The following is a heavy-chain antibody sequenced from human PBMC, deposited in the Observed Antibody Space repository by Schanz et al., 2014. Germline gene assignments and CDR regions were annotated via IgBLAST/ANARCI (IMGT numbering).Heavy chain of an antibody. CDR3: ARWFLIRGVILDS. V-gene: IGHV3-33*01. CDR2: LWHDGSKK. CDR1: GFTFSSYD. D-gene: IGHD3-10*01. Sequence: QVQLVESGGGVVQPGRSLRLSCVASGFTFSSYDVFWVRQAPGKELEWVAILWHDGSKKYYADSVKGRFTVSRDNSRDTVYLQMNSLRADDTAMYYCARWFLIRGVILDSWGQGTLVTVSS. J-gene: IGHJ4*02.